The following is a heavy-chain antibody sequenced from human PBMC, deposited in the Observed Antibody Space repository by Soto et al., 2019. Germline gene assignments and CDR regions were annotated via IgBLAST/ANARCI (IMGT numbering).Heavy chain of an antibody. CDR1: GFTFSSYA. CDR2: ISYDGSNK. J-gene: IGHJ4*02. CDR3: AKILQWPYYFDY. V-gene: IGHV3-30-3*01. Sequence: PGGSLILSCAASGFTFSSYAMHWVRQAPGKGLEWVAVISYDGSNKYYADSVKGRFTISRDNSKNTLYLQMNSLRAEDTAVYYCAKILQWPYYFDYWGQGTLVTVSS. D-gene: IGHD6-19*01.